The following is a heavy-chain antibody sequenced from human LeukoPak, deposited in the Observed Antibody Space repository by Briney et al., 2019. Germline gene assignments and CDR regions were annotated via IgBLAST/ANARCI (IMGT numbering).Heavy chain of an antibody. CDR2: TYYRSKWYN. CDR1: GDSVSSNSAA. D-gene: IGHD3-22*01. Sequence: SQTLSLTCAISGDSVSSNSAAWNWIRQSPSRGLEWLGRTYYRSKWYNDYAVSVKSRITINPDTSKSQFSLQLNSVTPEDTAVYYCARAWWYYYDSSGLRAYYYYYGMDVWGQGTTVTVSS. J-gene: IGHJ6*02. CDR3: ARAWWYYYDSSGLRAYYYYYGMDV. V-gene: IGHV6-1*01.